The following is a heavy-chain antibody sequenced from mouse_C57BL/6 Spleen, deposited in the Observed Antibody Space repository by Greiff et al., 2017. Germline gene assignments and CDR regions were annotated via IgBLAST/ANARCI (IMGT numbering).Heavy chain of an antibody. V-gene: IGHV3-6*01. CDR2: ISYDGSN. J-gene: IGHJ4*01. CDR1: GYSITSGYY. CDR3: AREKEGYYARDY. Sequence: ESGPGLVKPSQSLSLTCSVTGYSITSGYYWNWIRQFPGNKLEWMGYISYDGSNNYNPSLKNRISITRDTSKNQFFLKLNSVTTEDTATYYCAREKEGYYARDYWCKGTSVTVSS.